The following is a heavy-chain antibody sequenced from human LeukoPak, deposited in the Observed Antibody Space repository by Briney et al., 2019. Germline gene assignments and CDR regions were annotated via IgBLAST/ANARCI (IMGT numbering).Heavy chain of an antibody. D-gene: IGHD2-21*02. CDR3: ARYCGGDCYASDALDI. V-gene: IGHV4-34*01. J-gene: IGHJ3*02. Sequence: SSETLSLTCAVYGGSLSAYYWTWIRQPPGKGLEWIGEINHSGSTNYNPSLKSRVTISVDTSKNQFSLKLSSVTAADTAVYYCARYCGGDCYASDALDIWGQGTMVTVSS. CDR1: GGSLSAYY. CDR2: INHSGST.